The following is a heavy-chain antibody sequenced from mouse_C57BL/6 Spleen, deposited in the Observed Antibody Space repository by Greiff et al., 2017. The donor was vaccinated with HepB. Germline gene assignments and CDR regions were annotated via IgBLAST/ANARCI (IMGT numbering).Heavy chain of an antibody. CDR2: IDPSDSET. Sequence: QVQLQQPGAELVRPGSSVKLSCKASGYTFTSYWMHWVKQRPIQGLEWIGNIDPSDSETHYNQKFKDKATLTVDKSSSTAYMQLSSLTSEDSAVYYCARGYDGYSSYWGQGTTLTVSS. CDR1: GYTFTSYW. D-gene: IGHD2-3*01. CDR3: ARGYDGYSSY. J-gene: IGHJ2*01. V-gene: IGHV1-52*01.